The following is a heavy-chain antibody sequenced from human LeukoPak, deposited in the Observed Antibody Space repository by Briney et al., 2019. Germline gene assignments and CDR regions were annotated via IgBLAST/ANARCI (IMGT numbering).Heavy chain of an antibody. CDR1: GFTFSSYE. V-gene: IGHV3-48*03. J-gene: IGHJ3*02. Sequence: PGGSLRLSCAASGFTFSSYEMNWVRQAPGKGLEWVSYISSSGSTIYYADSVKGRFTISRDNAKNSLYLQMNSLRAEDTAVYYCAREGPSFRGSGPGEYGAFDIWGQGTMVTVSS. D-gene: IGHD3-10*01. CDR3: AREGPSFRGSGPGEYGAFDI. CDR2: ISSSGSTI.